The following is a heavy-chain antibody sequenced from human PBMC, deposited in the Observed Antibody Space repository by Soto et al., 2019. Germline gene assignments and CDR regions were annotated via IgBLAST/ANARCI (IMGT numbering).Heavy chain of an antibody. Sequence: GGPLRLPCAASGFIFRNAGMTWVRQAPGKGLGWVGRIKRKTDGGTTDYAAPVKGRFTISRDDSKNTLYLQMNSLKTEDTAVYYCTTALTEYYDFWSGYYTIYWGQGTLVTVSS. V-gene: IGHV3-15*01. D-gene: IGHD3-3*01. CDR2: IKRKTDGGTT. CDR1: GFIFRNAG. J-gene: IGHJ4*02. CDR3: TTALTEYYDFWSGYYTIY.